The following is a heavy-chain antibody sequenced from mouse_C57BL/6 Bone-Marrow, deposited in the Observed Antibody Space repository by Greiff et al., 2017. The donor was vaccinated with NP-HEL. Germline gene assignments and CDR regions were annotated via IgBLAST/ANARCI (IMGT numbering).Heavy chain of an antibody. CDR2: IDPENGDT. Sequence: EVQLQQSGAELVRPGASVKLSCTASGFNIKDDNMHWVKQRPEQGLEWIGWIDPENGDTEYASKFQGKATITADTSSNTAYLQLSSLTSEDTAVYYCTAYYFDYWGQGTTLTVSS. D-gene: IGHD6-5*01. CDR3: TAYYFDY. V-gene: IGHV14-4*01. J-gene: IGHJ2*01. CDR1: GFNIKDDN.